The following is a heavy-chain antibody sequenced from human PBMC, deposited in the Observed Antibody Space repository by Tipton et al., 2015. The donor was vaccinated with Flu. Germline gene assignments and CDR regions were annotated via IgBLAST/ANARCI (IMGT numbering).Heavy chain of an antibody. CDR3: ARASGSWSYVIFDY. CDR1: GDSLSSYY. CDR2: IYTSGST. D-gene: IGHD2-21*01. V-gene: IGHV4-4*07. Sequence: TLSLTCNVSGDSLSSYYWSWIRQPAGKGLEWIGRIYTSGSTKYNPSLKSRLTMSIDTSKNQFSLKLSSVTAADTAVYYCARASGSWSYVIFDYWGQGTLVTVSS. J-gene: IGHJ4*02.